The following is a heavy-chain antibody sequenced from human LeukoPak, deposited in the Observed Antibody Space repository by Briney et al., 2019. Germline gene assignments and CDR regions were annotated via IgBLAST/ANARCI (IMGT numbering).Heavy chain of an antibody. CDR3: ASRGGKSYFHT. V-gene: IGHV5-51*01. J-gene: IGHJ1*01. Sequence: GESLKISCKGSGYSFTTYWIGWVRQTPGKGLEWMGIIYPSASDTRYSQSFQGQVNISADKSISTAYLQWSSLNASDTAMYYCASRGGKSYFHTWGQGNLVTVSS. D-gene: IGHD1-26*01. CDR2: IYPSASDT. CDR1: GYSFTTYW.